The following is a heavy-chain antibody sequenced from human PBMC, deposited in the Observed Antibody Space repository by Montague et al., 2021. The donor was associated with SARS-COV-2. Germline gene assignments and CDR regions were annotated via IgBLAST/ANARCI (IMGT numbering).Heavy chain of an antibody. CDR2: ISTSGSLI. D-gene: IGHD3-9*01. CDR1: GFTFSNYE. V-gene: IGHV3-48*03. Sequence: SLRLSCAASGFTFSNYEMHWVRQAPGKGLEWLSYISTSGSLIYYADSVKGRSTISRDNAKNALYLQLDSLTAADTAVYYCARDGDSPYYDSLTGFYQYFEYWGQGTLVTVSS. CDR3: ARDGDSPYYDSLTGFYQYFEY. J-gene: IGHJ4*02.